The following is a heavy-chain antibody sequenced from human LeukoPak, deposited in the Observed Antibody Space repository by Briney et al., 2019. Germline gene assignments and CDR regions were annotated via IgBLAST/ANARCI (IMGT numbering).Heavy chain of an antibody. CDR3: ARDGVGYYDSSGYYYFQH. CDR1: GYTFTAYY. V-gene: IGHV1-2*02. CDR2: INPNSGGT. D-gene: IGHD3-22*01. J-gene: IGHJ1*01. Sequence: ASVKVSCKASGYTFTAYYMHWVRQAPGQGLEWMGWINPNSGGTNYAQKFQGRVTMTRDTSISTAYMELSRLRSDDTAVYYCARDGVGYYDSSGYYYFQHWGQGTLVTVSS.